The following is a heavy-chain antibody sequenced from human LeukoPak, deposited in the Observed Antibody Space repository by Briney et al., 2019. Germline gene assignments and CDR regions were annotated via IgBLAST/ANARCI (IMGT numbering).Heavy chain of an antibody. CDR1: GFTFSANA. V-gene: IGHV3-23*01. CDR2: VSGSGGTI. Sequence: PGGSLRLSCAASGFTFSANAMAWVRQAPGKGLEWVSVVSGSGGTIHYADSVKGRFTISRDNSKNTVYLQMDSLRAEDTAIYYCAKGYSNGYGAWGQGTLVTVSS. J-gene: IGHJ5*02. D-gene: IGHD6-19*01. CDR3: AKGYSNGYGA.